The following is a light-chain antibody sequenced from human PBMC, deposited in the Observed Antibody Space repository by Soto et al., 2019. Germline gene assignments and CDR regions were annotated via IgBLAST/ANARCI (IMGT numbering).Light chain of an antibody. Sequence: ETLMTQSPATLSASPGERVTLSCRASQNINFNLAWYQQKPGQAPRVLIYGASSRASGIPDRFSGSGSGTDFTLTISRLEHDDFAFYYCQQYHNWPPLTFFGGTRVEIK. CDR3: QQYHNWPPLT. J-gene: IGKJ4*01. CDR2: GAS. V-gene: IGKV3D-15*01. CDR1: QNINFN.